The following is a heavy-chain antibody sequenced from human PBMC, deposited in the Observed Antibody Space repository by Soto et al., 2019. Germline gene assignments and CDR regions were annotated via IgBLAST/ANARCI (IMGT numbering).Heavy chain of an antibody. D-gene: IGHD3-22*01. J-gene: IGHJ4*02. Sequence: LSLTCTVSGGSISSYYWSWIRQPPGKGLEWIGYIYYSGSTNYNPSLKSRVTISVDTSKNQFSLKLSSVTAADTAVYYCAREVDYYDSSGYSHSVYDYWGQGTLVTVSS. CDR1: GGSISSYY. V-gene: IGHV4-59*01. CDR2: IYYSGST. CDR3: AREVDYYDSSGYSHSVYDY.